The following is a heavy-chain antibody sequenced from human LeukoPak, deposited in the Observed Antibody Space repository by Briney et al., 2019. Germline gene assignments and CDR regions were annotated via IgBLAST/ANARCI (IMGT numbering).Heavy chain of an antibody. CDR2: IIPIFGTA. V-gene: IGHV1-69*13. CDR1: GGTFSSYA. D-gene: IGHD1-26*01. CDR3: ARAKEVAYSGSYSAPHLDY. Sequence: SVKVSCKASGGTFSSYAISWVRQAPGQGLEWMGGIIPIFGTANYAQKFQGRVTITADESTSTAYMELSSLRSEDTAVYYCARAKEVAYSGSYSAPHLDYWGQGTLVTVSS. J-gene: IGHJ4*02.